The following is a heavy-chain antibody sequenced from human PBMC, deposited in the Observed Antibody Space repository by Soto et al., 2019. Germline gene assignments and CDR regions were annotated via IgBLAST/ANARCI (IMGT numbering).Heavy chain of an antibody. CDR3: ARVGPGAFDI. V-gene: IGHV4-39*07. CDR1: GGSISSSTYY. J-gene: IGHJ3*02. CDR2: FFIGGNT. Sequence: SETLSLTCTVSGGSISSSTYYWGWMRQPPGKGLEWIASFFIGGNTYYNPSLKSRVTISVDTSKNQFSLKLSSVTAADTAVYYCARVGPGAFDIWGQGTMVTVSS.